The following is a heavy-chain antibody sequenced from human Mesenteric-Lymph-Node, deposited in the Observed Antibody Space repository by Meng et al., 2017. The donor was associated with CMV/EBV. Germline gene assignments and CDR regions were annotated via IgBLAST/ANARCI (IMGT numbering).Heavy chain of an antibody. CDR1: GFSFSNYA. D-gene: IGHD3-9*01. CDR2: ITGSGGKT. J-gene: IGHJ4*02. Sequence: GESLKISCAASGFSFSNYAMHWVRQAPGKGLEWVSGITGSGGKTYYADSVTGRFTISRDNSKNTLYLQMNSLRPEDTAIYYCARPGEHYDRLTGYFHTTYYFDYWGQGTLVTVSS. CDR3: ARPGEHYDRLTGYFHTTYYFDY. V-gene: IGHV3-23*01.